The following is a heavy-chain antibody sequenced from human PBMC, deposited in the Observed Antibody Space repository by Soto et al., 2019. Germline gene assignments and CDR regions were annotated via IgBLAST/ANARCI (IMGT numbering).Heavy chain of an antibody. D-gene: IGHD1-1*01. CDR2: ISSSSSTI. CDR1: GFTFSSYS. Sequence: SLRLSCAASGFTFSSYSMNWVRQAPGKGLEWVSYISSSSSTIYYADSVKGRFTISRDNAKNSLYLQMNSLRAEDTAVYYCAREGTYYYYYMDVWGKGTTVTVSS. CDR3: AREGTYYYYYMDV. V-gene: IGHV3-48*01. J-gene: IGHJ6*03.